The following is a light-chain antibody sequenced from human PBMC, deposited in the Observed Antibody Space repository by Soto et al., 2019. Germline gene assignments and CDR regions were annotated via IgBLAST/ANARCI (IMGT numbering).Light chain of an antibody. J-gene: IGKJ3*01. CDR3: QQYGNAPFT. CDR1: QSVSSSY. Sequence: EIVLTQAPATPXFSSGEIAPLTCXASQSVSSSYLAWFQQKPGQAPRLLIYGASSRATGIPDRFSGSGSGTDFTLTISRLEPEDFAVYYCQQYGNAPFTFGPGTKVD. V-gene: IGKV3-20*01. CDR2: GAS.